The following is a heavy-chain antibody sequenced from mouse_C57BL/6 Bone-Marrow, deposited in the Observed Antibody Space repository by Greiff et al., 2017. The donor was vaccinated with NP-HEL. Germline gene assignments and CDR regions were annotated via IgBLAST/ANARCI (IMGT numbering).Heavy chain of an antibody. CDR1: GFTFSNYW. CDR3: TVLGY. D-gene: IGHD4-1*01. Sequence: DVMLVESGGGLVQPGGSMKLSCVASGFTFSNYWMNWVRQSPEKGLEWVAQIRLKSDNYATHYAESVKGRFTISRDDSKSSVYLQMNNLRAEDTGIYYCTVLGYWGQGTTLTVSS. J-gene: IGHJ2*01. V-gene: IGHV6-3*01. CDR2: IRLKSDNYAT.